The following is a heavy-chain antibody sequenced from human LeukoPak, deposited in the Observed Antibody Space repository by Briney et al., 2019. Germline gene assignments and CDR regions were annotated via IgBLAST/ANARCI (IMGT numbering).Heavy chain of an antibody. CDR3: ARGSTVSPDY. CDR1: GGTFSSYA. V-gene: IGHV1-69*05. Sequence: ASVKVSCKASGGTFSSYAISWVRQAPGQGLEWMGGIIPIFGTANYAQKFEGRVTITTDESTSTAYTELRSLRSDDTAVYYCARGSTVSPDYWGQGTLVTVSS. J-gene: IGHJ4*02. D-gene: IGHD4-11*01. CDR2: IIPIFGTA.